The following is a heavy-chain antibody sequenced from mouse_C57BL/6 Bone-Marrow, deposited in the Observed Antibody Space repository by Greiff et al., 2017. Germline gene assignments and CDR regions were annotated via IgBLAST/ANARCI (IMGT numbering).Heavy chain of an antibody. CDR1: GFTFSSYA. Sequence: EVQRVESGEGLVKPGGSLKLSCAASGFTFSSYAMSWVRQTPEKRLEWVAYISSGGDYIYYADTVKGRFTISRDNARNTLYLQISSLKSEDTAMYYCTRDGCYAFYCYAKDYWGQGTSVTVSS. CDR2: ISSGGDYI. D-gene: IGHD1-1*02. V-gene: IGHV5-9-1*02. CDR3: TRDGCYAFYCYAKDY. J-gene: IGHJ4*01.